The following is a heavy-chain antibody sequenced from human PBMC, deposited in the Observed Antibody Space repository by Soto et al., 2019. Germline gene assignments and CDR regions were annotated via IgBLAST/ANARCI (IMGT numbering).Heavy chain of an antibody. CDR2: IYDSGST. CDR3: ASDSGTYSFDY. Sequence: PSETLSLTCTVSGASISTGGYYWNWIRQHPGKGLEWIGCIYDSGSTYYNPSLKSRLTISLDSSKNQFSLKVTSVTAADTAVYFCASDSGTYSFDYWGQGTLVTVSS. V-gene: IGHV4-31*03. D-gene: IGHD1-26*01. CDR1: GASISTGGYY. J-gene: IGHJ4*02.